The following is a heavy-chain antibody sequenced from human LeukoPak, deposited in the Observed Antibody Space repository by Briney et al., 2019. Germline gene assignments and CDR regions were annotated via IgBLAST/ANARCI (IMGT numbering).Heavy chain of an antibody. D-gene: IGHD3-10*01. Sequence: SETLSLTCTVSGGSISSYYWSWIRQPPGKGLEWIGYIYYSGSTNYNPSLKSRVTISVDTSKNQFSLKLGSVTAADTAVYYCARADRITMVRGVILFDYWGQGTLVTVSS. J-gene: IGHJ4*02. CDR2: IYYSGST. V-gene: IGHV4-59*01. CDR3: ARADRITMVRGVILFDY. CDR1: GGSISSYY.